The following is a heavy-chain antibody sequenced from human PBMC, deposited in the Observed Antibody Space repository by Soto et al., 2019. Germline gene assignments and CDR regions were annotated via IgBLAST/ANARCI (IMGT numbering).Heavy chain of an antibody. V-gene: IGHV1-8*01. CDR3: ARGQATLNWFDP. J-gene: IGHJ5*02. Sequence: QVQLVQSGAEVKKPGASVKVSCKASGYTFTSYDINWVRQATGQGLEWMGWMNPNSGNTGYAQKFQGRVTMTRNTSISTAYRELSSLRSEATAGYYCARGQATLNWFDPWGQGTLVTVSS. CDR2: MNPNSGNT. CDR1: GYTFTSYD.